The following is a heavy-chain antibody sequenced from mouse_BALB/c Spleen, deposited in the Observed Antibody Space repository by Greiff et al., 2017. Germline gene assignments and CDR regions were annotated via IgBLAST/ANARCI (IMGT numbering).Heavy chain of an antibody. CDR1: GYTFTSYW. Sequence: QVQLQQPGAELVKPGASVKLSCKASGYTFTSYWMHWVKQRPGQGLEWIGEIDPSDSYTNYNQKFKGKATLTVDKSSSTAYMQLSSLTSEDSAVYYCARGGYEDYAMDYWGQGTSVTVSS. CDR3: ARGGYEDYAMDY. V-gene: IGHV1-69*02. J-gene: IGHJ4*01. CDR2: IDPSDSYT. D-gene: IGHD2-14*01.